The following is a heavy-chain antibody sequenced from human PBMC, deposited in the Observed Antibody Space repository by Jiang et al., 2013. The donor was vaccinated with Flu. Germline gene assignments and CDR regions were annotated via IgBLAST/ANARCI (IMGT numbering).Heavy chain of an antibody. J-gene: IGHJ4*02. CDR3: ARGYGSGSYLIDY. D-gene: IGHD3-10*01. V-gene: IGHV4-38-2*02. Sequence: VLLKPSETLSLTCTVSGYSISSGYYWGWIRQPPGKGLEWIGSIYHSGSTYYNPSLKSRVTISVDTSKNQFSLKLSSVTAADTAVYYCARGYGSGSYLIDYWGQGPWSPSPQ. CDR1: GYSISSGYY. CDR2: IYHSGST.